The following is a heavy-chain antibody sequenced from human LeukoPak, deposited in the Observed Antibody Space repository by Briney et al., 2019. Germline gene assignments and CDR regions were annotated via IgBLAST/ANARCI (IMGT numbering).Heavy chain of an antibody. D-gene: IGHD1-1*01. V-gene: IGHV1-2*02. CDR2: INLNSGGT. J-gene: IGHJ3*02. Sequence: ASVKVSCKASGYKFAANYIHWLRQAPGQGLEYMGWINLNSGGTISAERFQGRLTLTRDTTIGTAYMDLSGLKSDDTAVYYCARVFDFYTGAYACDIWGQGTMVTVSS. CDR1: GYKFAANY. CDR3: ARVFDFYTGAYACDI.